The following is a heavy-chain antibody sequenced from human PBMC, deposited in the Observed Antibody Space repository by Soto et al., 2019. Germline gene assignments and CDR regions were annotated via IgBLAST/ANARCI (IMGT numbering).Heavy chain of an antibody. J-gene: IGHJ4*02. D-gene: IGHD3-10*01. CDR2: IDPKNGGT. Sequence: QVPLVQAGTEVKKPGASVKVSCQASGYSISAYYIHWVRQAPGQGLEWMGWIDPKNGGTVSAQKFQGRLTMTRDTSISTVYMDLSGLTSDDTALYYCGRDDYGIFTYWCQGSLVTVS. V-gene: IGHV1-2*02. CDR3: GRDDYGIFTY. CDR1: GYSISAYY.